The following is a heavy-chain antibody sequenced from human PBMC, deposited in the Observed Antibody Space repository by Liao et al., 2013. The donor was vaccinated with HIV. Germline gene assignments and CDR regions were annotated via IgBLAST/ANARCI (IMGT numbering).Heavy chain of an antibody. D-gene: IGHD6-13*01. J-gene: IGHJ3*02. CDR3: ARDLGAAGPEDI. Sequence: QVQLQESGPGLVKPSQTLSLTCSVSGVSISSGGYYWSWVRQPAGKGLEWIGRIYSSGTTDYNSSLKSRVTISLDTSKNQFSLKMTSVTAADTAVYYCARDLGAAGPEDIWGQGTNGHRLF. V-gene: IGHV4-61*02. CDR2: IYSSGTT. CDR1: GVSISSGGYY.